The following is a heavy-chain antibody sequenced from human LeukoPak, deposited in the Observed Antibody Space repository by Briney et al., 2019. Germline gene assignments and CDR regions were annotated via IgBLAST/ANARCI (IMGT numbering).Heavy chain of an antibody. CDR2: LSGSGGST. D-gene: IGHD4-23*01. CDR1: GFTFSSYA. J-gene: IGHJ2*01. V-gene: IGHV3-23*01. CDR3: AKDLCSTVVTPLCWYFDL. Sequence: PGGSLRFSCAASGFTFSSYAMSWVRQAPGKGLEWVSTLSGSGGSTYYADSVQGRFTISKDSSKNTLYLQMNSLRAEDTAVYYCAKDLCSTVVTPLCWYFDLWGRGTLVTVSS.